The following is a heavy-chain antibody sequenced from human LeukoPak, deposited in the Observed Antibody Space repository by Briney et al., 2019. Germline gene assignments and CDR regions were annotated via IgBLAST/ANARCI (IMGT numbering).Heavy chain of an antibody. D-gene: IGHD3-22*01. CDR1: GFTFSSYS. CDR2: ISSSSDYI. CDR3: ARRSGDRSALDAFDF. J-gene: IGHJ3*01. V-gene: IGHV3-21*01. Sequence: GGSLRLSCAASGFTFSSYSMNWVRQAPGEGLEWVSSISSSSDYIYYADSVKGRFTISRDNAKSSLYLQMNSLRDEDTAVYYCARRSGDRSALDAFDFWGQGTMVTVSS.